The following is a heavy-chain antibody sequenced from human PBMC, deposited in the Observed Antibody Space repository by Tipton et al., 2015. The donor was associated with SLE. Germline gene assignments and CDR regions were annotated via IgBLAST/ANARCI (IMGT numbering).Heavy chain of an antibody. J-gene: IGHJ4*02. CDR2: IYTSGST. V-gene: IGHV4-61*09. CDR3: ARVRPRYYDSSGFLDY. CDR1: GDSISSGSYY. Sequence: TLSLTCTVSGDSISSGSYYWSWIRQPAGKGLEWIGYIYTSGSTNYNPSLKSRVTISVDTSKNQISLKLSSVTAADTAVYYCARVRPRYYDSSGFLDYWGQGTLVTVSS. D-gene: IGHD3-22*01.